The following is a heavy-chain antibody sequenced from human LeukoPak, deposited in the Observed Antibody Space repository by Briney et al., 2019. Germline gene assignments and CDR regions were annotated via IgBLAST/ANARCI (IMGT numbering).Heavy chain of an antibody. V-gene: IGHV4-59*01. Sequence: SETLSLTCTVSGGSISSYYWSWVRQPPGKGLEWIGYIYYSGSTNYNPSLKSRVTISVDTSKNQFSLKLSSVTAADTAVYYCARVGGSNYYYYGMDVWGQGTTVTVSS. CDR2: IYYSGST. CDR1: GGSISSYY. D-gene: IGHD3-10*01. CDR3: ARVGGSNYYYYGMDV. J-gene: IGHJ6*02.